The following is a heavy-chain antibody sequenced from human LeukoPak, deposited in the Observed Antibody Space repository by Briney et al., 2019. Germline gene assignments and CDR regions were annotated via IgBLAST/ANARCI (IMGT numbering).Heavy chain of an antibody. CDR2: FSYDEFKK. J-gene: IGHJ4*02. D-gene: IGHD6-19*01. V-gene: IGHV3-30*18. CDR1: GFTFSTYD. CDR3: AKDRWGGVAVAPDY. Sequence: GGSLRLSCAGSGFTFSTYDMHWVRQAPGKGLEWVAIFSYDEFKKSYIDSVKGRFTVSRDTSRNTLYLQMNSLRAEDTAVYYCAKDRWGGVAVAPDYWGQGTLVTVSS.